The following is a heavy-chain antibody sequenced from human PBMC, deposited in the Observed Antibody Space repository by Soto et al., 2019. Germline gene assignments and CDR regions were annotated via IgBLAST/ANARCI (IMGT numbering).Heavy chain of an antibody. V-gene: IGHV3-23*01. CDR1: GFTFSSYA. CDR3: AKTVLPYSSGWYGKDFQH. Sequence: GGSLRLSCAASGFTFSSYAMSWVRQAPGKGLEWVSAISGSGGSTYYADSVKGRFTISRDNSKNTLYLQMNSLRAEDTAVYYCAKTVLPYSSGWYGKDFQHWGQGTLVTVSS. J-gene: IGHJ1*01. CDR2: ISGSGGST. D-gene: IGHD6-19*01.